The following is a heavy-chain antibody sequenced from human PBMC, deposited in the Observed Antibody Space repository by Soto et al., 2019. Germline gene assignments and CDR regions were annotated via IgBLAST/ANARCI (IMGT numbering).Heavy chain of an antibody. V-gene: IGHV2-5*01. CDR3: ARAYNWNYR. J-gene: IGHJ4*02. CDR1: GVSLYTTGLG. CDR2: IYWHDDK. D-gene: IGHD1-7*01. Sequence: GSGPPLVNPTQTLMMTCSFSGVSLYTTGLGVGWIRQAPGKALEWLANIYWHDDKRYNPSLEGRLTVTKDTSKNQVVLTMTDMDPADTATYYCARAYNWNYRWGQGTLVTVSS.